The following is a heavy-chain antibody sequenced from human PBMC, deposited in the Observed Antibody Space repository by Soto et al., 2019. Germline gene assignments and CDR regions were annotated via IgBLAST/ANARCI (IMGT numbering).Heavy chain of an antibody. CDR3: ARTDCSSTSCYNYYYYGMDV. J-gene: IGHJ6*02. D-gene: IGHD2-2*01. CDR1: GYSFTKYG. CDR2: INPGDGDT. Sequence: ASVKVSCKTSGYSFTKYGLHWVRQAPGQRLEWMGWINPGDGDTKYSQKFQGRVTITRDTSATTAYMELSSLRSEDSAVFYCARTDCSSTSCYNYYYYGMDVWGQGTTVTVSS. V-gene: IGHV1-3*01.